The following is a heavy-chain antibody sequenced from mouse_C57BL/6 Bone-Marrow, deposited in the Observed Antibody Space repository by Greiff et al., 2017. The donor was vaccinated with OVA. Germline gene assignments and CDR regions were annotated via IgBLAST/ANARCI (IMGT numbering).Heavy chain of an antibody. D-gene: IGHD3-2*02. Sequence: QVQLQQSGPELVKPGASVKISCKASGYAFSSSWMNWVKQRPGKGLEWIGRIYPGVGDTNYNGKFKGKATLTADKSSSTAYMQLSSLTYEDSAVYVCARRAAQATPYCDDWGQGTTLTVSS. CDR3: ARRAAQATPYCDD. CDR2: IYPGVGDT. J-gene: IGHJ2*01. V-gene: IGHV1-82*01. CDR1: GYAFSSSW.